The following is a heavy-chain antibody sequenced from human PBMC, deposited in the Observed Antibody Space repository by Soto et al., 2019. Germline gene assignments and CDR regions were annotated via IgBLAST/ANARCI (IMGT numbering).Heavy chain of an antibody. Sequence: NLSETLSLTCTVSGGSISSYYWSWIRQPPGKGLEWIGYIYYSGSTYYNPSLKSRVTISVDRSKNQFSLKLSSVTAEDTAVYYCAVAVAGPTAIGYWGQGTLVTVSS. CDR1: GGSISSYY. J-gene: IGHJ4*02. D-gene: IGHD6-19*01. CDR3: AVAVAGPTAIGY. CDR2: IYYSGST. V-gene: IGHV4-59*04.